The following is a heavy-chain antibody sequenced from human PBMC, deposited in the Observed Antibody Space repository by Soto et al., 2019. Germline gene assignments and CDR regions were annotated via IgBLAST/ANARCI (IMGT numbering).Heavy chain of an antibody. J-gene: IGHJ5*02. CDR2: IYYSGSTYY. CDR3: ARDRTPLKDIVVVPAAARFDP. CDR1: GGSISSSGYY. D-gene: IGHD2-2*01. V-gene: IGHV4-39*02. Sequence: PSEILSLTCTVSGGSISSSGYYLGWIRQPPGKGLEWIGSIYYSGSTYYYYNPSLKSRVTISVDTSKNQFSLKLSSVTAADTAVYYCARDRTPLKDIVVVPAAARFDPWGQGTLVTVSS.